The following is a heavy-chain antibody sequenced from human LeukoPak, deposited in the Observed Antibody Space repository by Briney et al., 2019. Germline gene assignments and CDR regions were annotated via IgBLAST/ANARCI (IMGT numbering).Heavy chain of an antibody. CDR2: ISWNSGSI. D-gene: IGHD3/OR15-3a*01. J-gene: IGHJ6*02. Sequence: SGGSLRLSCAASGFTFDDYAMHWVRQAPGKGLEWVSGISWNSGSIGYADSVKGRFTISRDNAKNSLYLQMNSLRAEDTALYYCAKARIEVGLDDYYYYGMDVWGQGTTVTVPS. V-gene: IGHV3-9*01. CDR1: GFTFDDYA. CDR3: AKARIEVGLDDYYYYGMDV.